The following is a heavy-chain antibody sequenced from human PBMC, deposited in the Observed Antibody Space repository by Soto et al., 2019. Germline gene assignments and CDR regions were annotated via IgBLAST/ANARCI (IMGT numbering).Heavy chain of an antibody. CDR1: GFTFSSYS. CDR3: ARDVVVVAAREETGGTYYYYYMDV. D-gene: IGHD2-15*01. CDR2: ISSSSSTI. Sequence: QQLGALRLSCAASGFTFSSYSMNWVRQAPGKGLEWVSYISSSSSTIYYADSVKGRFTISRDNAKNSLYLQMNSLRAEDTAVYYCARDVVVVAAREETGGTYYYYYMDVWGKGTTVTVSS. V-gene: IGHV3-48*01. J-gene: IGHJ6*03.